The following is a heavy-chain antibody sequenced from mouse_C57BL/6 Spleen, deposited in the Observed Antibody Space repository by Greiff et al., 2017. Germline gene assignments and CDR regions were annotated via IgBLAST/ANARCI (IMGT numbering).Heavy chain of an antibody. CDR1: GYTFTSYW. Sequence: QVQLQQPGAELVMPGASVKLSCKASGYTFTSYWMHWVKQRPGQGLEWIGEIDPSDSYTNYNQKFKGKSTLTVDKSSSTAYMQLSRLTSEDSAVYYCARGDYYGSSYWYFDVWGTGTTVTVSS. V-gene: IGHV1-69*01. J-gene: IGHJ1*03. D-gene: IGHD1-1*01. CDR2: IDPSDSYT. CDR3: ARGDYYGSSYWYFDV.